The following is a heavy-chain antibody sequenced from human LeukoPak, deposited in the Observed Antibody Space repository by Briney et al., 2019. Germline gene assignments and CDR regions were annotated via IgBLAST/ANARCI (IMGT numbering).Heavy chain of an antibody. CDR3: ARGSYDYPAFDI. CDR2: IYCSGST. Sequence: SETLSLTCTVSGGSISSYYWSWIRQPPGKGLEWIGYIYCSGSTNYNPSLKSRVTISVDTSNNQFSLKLSSVTAADTAAYYCARGSYDYPAFDIWGQGTMVTVSS. CDR1: GGSISSYY. J-gene: IGHJ3*02. V-gene: IGHV4-59*01. D-gene: IGHD5-12*01.